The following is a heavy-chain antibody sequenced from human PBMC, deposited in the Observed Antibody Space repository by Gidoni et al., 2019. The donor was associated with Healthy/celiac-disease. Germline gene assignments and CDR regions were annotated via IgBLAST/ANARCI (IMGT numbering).Heavy chain of an antibody. V-gene: IGHV6-1*01. Sequence: QVQLQQSGPGLVKPSQTLSLTCAISGDSVSSNSAAWNWIRQSPSRGLEWLGRTYYRSKWYNDYAVSVKSRITINPDTSKNQFSLQLNSVTPEDTAVYYCARDQWSASSYGDYGSISGDAFDIWGQGTMVTVSS. CDR1: GDSVSSNSAA. D-gene: IGHD4-17*01. J-gene: IGHJ3*02. CDR2: TYYRSKWYN. CDR3: ARDQWSASSYGDYGSISGDAFDI.